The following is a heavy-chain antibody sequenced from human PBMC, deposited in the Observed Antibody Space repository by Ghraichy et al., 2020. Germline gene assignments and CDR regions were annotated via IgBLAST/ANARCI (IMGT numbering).Heavy chain of an antibody. CDR2: IYYSGST. V-gene: IGHV4-39*01. Sequence: SETLSLTCTVSGGSISSSSYYWGWIRQPPGKGLECIGSIYYSGSTYYNPSLQSRVTISVDTSKNQFSLKLSSVTAADTAVYYCARQSSSSGPSYFDYWGQGTLVTVSS. J-gene: IGHJ4*02. CDR3: ARQSSSSGPSYFDY. D-gene: IGHD6-6*01. CDR1: GGSISSSSYY.